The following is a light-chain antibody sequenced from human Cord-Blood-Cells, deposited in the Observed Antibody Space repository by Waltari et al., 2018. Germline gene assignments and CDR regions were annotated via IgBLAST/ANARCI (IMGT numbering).Light chain of an antibody. CDR3: CSYAGSYTWV. CDR2: DVS. Sequence: QSALTQPHPVSGSPGQSVTISCTGPSSDVGGYIYVSWYQQHPDKAPKLMMYDVSKRPSGVPDRFSGSKSGNTASLTISGLQAEDEADYYCCSYAGSYTWVFGGGTKLTVL. V-gene: IGLV2-11*01. CDR1: SSDVGGYIY. J-gene: IGLJ3*02.